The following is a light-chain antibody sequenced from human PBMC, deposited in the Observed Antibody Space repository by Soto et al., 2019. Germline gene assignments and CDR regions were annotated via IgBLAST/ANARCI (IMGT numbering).Light chain of an antibody. Sequence: EIVMTQSPATLSVSPGERATLSCRASQTVWSTLAWYQQRPGQAPRLLIYGASTRATGIPARFSGSGSGTEFTLSISSLQSEDFAVYYGQQYNKWPLTFGGGTKVEIK. CDR3: QQYNKWPLT. J-gene: IGKJ4*01. V-gene: IGKV3-15*01. CDR2: GAS. CDR1: QTVWST.